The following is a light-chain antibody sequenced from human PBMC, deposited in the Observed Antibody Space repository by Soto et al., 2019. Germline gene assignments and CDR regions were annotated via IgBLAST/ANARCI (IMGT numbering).Light chain of an antibody. CDR3: QSYDSSLSAL. CDR2: GNS. V-gene: IGLV1-40*01. J-gene: IGLJ1*01. CDR1: SSNIGAGYD. Sequence: QSALTQPPSVSGAPGQRVTISCTGSSSNIGAGYDVHWYQQLPGTAPKLLIYGNSNRPSGVPDRFSGSKSGTSASLAITGLQAGDEADYYCQSYDSSLSALFGTGTKVTVL.